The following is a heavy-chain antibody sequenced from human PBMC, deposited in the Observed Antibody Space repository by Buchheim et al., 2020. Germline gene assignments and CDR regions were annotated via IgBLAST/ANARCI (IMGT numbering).Heavy chain of an antibody. V-gene: IGHV3-7*01. Sequence: EVQLVESGGGLVQPGGSLRLSCAASGFTFSSYWMSWVRQAPGKGLEWVANIKQDGSEKYYVDSVKGRFTISRENAKNSLYLQMNSLRAEDTAVYYCARDRYDILTGPDGFDYWGQGTL. CDR1: GFTFSSYW. D-gene: IGHD3-9*01. CDR3: ARDRYDILTGPDGFDY. CDR2: IKQDGSEK. J-gene: IGHJ4*02.